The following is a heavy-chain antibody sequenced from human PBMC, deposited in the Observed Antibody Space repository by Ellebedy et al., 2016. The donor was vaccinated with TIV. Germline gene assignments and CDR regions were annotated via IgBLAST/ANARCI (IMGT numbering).Heavy chain of an antibody. D-gene: IGHD5-12*01. Sequence: AASVKVSCKASGETSSSHALSWVRQAPGQRLEWVGRIIPILNVVNYARKFQGRATITADTSTNIVYLELSSLRSEDTAVYYCARWGSYSGTLQGPFDFWGQGVLVTVSS. CDR1: GETSSSHA. V-gene: IGHV1-69*04. J-gene: IGHJ4*02. CDR2: IIPILNVV. CDR3: ARWGSYSGTLQGPFDF.